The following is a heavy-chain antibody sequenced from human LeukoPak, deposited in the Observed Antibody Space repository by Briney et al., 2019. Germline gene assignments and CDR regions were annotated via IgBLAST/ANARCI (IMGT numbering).Heavy chain of an antibody. CDR1: GGSISSSNW. D-gene: IGHD5-12*01. V-gene: IGHV4-4*02. J-gene: IGHJ3*02. Sequence: PSETLSLTCAVSGGSISSSNWWSWVRQPPGKGLEWIGEIYHSGSTNYNPSLKSRVTISVVKSKNQFSLKLSSVTAADTAVYYCARVPIVATIEGAFDIWGQRTMVTVSS. CDR3: ARVPIVATIEGAFDI. CDR2: IYHSGST.